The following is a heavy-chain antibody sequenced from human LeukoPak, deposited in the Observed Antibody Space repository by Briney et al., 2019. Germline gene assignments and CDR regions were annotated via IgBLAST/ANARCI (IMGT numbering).Heavy chain of an antibody. V-gene: IGHV4-4*07. Sequence: SETLTLTCTVSGGSISSYYWSWIRQPAGKGLEWIGRIYTNGSTNYNPALKSRVTMSVDTSKNQFSLKLSSVTAADTAVYYCARDSRYCSSTSCYEGAFDIWGQGTMVTVSS. J-gene: IGHJ3*02. CDR2: IYTNGST. CDR1: GGSISSYY. D-gene: IGHD2-2*01. CDR3: ARDSRYCSSTSCYEGAFDI.